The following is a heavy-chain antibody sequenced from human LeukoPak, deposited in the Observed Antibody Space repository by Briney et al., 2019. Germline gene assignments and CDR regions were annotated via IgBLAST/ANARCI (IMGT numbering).Heavy chain of an antibody. J-gene: IGHJ6*02. CDR3: ARDLHSSSWYVYGMDV. CDR1: GFTFSSFS. CDR2: ISYDGSNK. D-gene: IGHD6-13*01. V-gene: IGHV3-30*03. Sequence: GGSLRLSCAASGFTFSSFSMNWVRQAPGRGLEWVAVISYDGSNKYYADSVKGRFTISRDNSKNTLYLQMNSLRAEDTAVYYCARDLHSSSWYVYGMDVWGQGTTVTVSS.